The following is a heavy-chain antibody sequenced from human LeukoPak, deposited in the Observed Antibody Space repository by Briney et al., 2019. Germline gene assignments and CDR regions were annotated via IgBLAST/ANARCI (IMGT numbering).Heavy chain of an antibody. J-gene: IGHJ4*02. V-gene: IGHV3-7*01. Sequence: PGGSLRLSCEASGFDFSNYYMSWVRQAPGKGLEWLANIKYDGSYTYYVDPLNGRFTISRDNAKNSLYLQMSSLRADDTAVYYCTRDEGATVATYRFDFWGQGTLVTVSS. CDR1: GFDFSNYY. CDR2: IKYDGSYT. CDR3: TRDEGATVATYRFDF. D-gene: IGHD4-23*01.